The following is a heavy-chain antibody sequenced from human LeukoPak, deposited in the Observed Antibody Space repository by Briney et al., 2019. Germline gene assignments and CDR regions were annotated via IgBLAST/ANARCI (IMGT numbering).Heavy chain of an antibody. V-gene: IGHV3-64*01. CDR3: ARDLPRDYYDSSGYPSYYYYMDV. J-gene: IGHJ6*03. CDR1: GFTFSSYA. Sequence: GGSLRLSCAASGFTFSSYAMHWVRQAPGKGLEYVSAISSNGGSTYYANSVKGRFTIFRDNSKNTLYLQMGSLRAEDMAVYYCARDLPRDYYDSSGYPSYYYYMDVWGKGTTVTVSS. CDR2: ISSNGGST. D-gene: IGHD3-22*01.